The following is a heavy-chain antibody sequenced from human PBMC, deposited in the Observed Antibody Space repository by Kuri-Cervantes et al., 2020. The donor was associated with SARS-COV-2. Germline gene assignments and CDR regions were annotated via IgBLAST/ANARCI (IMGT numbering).Heavy chain of an antibody. Sequence: GGSLRLSCAASGFTFSSYAMHWVRQAPGKGLEWVSAISGSGGSTYYADSVKGRFTISRDNSKNTLYLQMNSLRAEDTAVYYCAKDLCSSTSCSTYDAFDIWGQGTMVTVSS. J-gene: IGHJ3*02. V-gene: IGHV3-23*01. CDR1: GFTFSSYA. D-gene: IGHD2-2*01. CDR2: ISGSGGST. CDR3: AKDLCSSTSCSTYDAFDI.